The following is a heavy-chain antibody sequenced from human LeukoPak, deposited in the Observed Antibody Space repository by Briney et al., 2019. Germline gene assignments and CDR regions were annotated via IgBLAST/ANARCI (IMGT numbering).Heavy chain of an antibody. D-gene: IGHD6-6*01. V-gene: IGHV3-33*08. CDR1: GFTFSDFS. CDR2: IWYDGSNK. Sequence: SLRLTCAASGFTFSDFSMNWVRQAPGKGLEWVAFIWYDGSNKYYADSGKGRFTFSRDNSKKLLYLQMNSLRADATVVYYCAREIAADRGFDSWRQGTMATVSS. CDR3: AREIAADRGFDS. J-gene: IGHJ4*02.